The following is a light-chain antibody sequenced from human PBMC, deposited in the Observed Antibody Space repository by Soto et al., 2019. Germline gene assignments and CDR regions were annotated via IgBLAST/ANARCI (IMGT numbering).Light chain of an antibody. J-gene: IGKJ1*01. CDR1: QSVSSNN. Sequence: EIVLTQSPGTLPLSPGERATLSCLASQSVSSNNLVWYQQKPGQAPRLLIYGASYRAAGIPDRFSGSGSGTDFTLTISRLEPEDFALYYCQQYGSSPWTFGQGTKVDIK. CDR3: QQYGSSPWT. V-gene: IGKV3-20*01. CDR2: GAS.